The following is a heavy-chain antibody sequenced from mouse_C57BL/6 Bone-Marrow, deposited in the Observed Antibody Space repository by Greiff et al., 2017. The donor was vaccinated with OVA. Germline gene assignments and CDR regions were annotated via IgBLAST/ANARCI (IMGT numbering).Heavy chain of an antibody. V-gene: IGHV1-53*01. D-gene: IGHD1-1*01. CDR3: ARGYYGSRAYFDY. CDR1: GYTFTSYW. J-gene: IGHJ2*01. CDR2: INPSNGGT. Sequence: VQLQQPGTELVKPGASVKLSCKASGYTFTSYWMHWVKQRPGQGLEWIGNINPSNGGTNYNEKFKSKATLTVDKSSSTAYMQLSSLTSEDSAVYCCARGYYGSRAYFDYWGQGTTLTVSS.